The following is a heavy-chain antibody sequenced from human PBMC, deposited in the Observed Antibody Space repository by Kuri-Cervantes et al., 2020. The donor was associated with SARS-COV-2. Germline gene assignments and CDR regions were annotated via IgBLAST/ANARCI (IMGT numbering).Heavy chain of an antibody. Sequence: ASVKVSCKASGYTFTSYGISWVRQAPGQGLEWMGWMNPNSGNTGYAQKFQGRVTITRNTSISTAYMELSSLRSEDTAVYYCARGASIAARYYFDYWGQGTLVTVSS. CDR2: MNPNSGNT. D-gene: IGHD6-6*01. J-gene: IGHJ4*02. CDR1: GYTFTSYG. V-gene: IGHV1-8*03. CDR3: ARGASIAARYYFDY.